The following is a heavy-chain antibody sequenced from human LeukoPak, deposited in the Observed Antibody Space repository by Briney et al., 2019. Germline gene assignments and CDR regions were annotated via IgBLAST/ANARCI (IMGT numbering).Heavy chain of an antibody. V-gene: IGHV4-34*01. Sequence: KTSETLSLTCAVYGGSFSGYYWSWIRQPPGKGLEWIGEINHSGSTNYNPSLKSRVTISVDTSKNQFSLKLSSVTAADTAVYYWAREEVTGWFDPWGQGTLVTVSS. D-gene: IGHD2-21*02. J-gene: IGHJ5*02. CDR3: AREEVTGWFDP. CDR1: GGSFSGYY. CDR2: INHSGST.